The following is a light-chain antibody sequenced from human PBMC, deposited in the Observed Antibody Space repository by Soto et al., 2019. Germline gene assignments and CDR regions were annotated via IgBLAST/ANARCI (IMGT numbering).Light chain of an antibody. V-gene: IGLV1-51*01. J-gene: IGLJ3*02. Sequence: QSVLTQPPSVSAAPGQRVTISCSGSSSNIGNNYVSWFQQLPGAAPKVVIYDSNKRPSGVPDRFSGSKSGTSATLGISGLQTGDEADYYCGTWDTSLSGVVFGGGTKLTVL. CDR2: DSN. CDR1: SSNIGNNY. CDR3: GTWDTSLSGVV.